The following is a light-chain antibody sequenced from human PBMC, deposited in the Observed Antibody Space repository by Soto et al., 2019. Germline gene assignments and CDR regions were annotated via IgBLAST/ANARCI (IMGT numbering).Light chain of an antibody. V-gene: IGKV4-1*01. CDR2: WAS. Sequence: DIVMTQSPDSLAVSLGERATINCKSSQSILYSSNNKNSLAWYQQKPGQPPKLLIYWASTRESGVPDRCTGRESVTEFTLPLRVLQAEDVAVYYCQQYYAVPYIFGHGTKLEIK. J-gene: IGKJ2*01. CDR1: QSILYSSNNKNS. CDR3: QQYYAVPYI.